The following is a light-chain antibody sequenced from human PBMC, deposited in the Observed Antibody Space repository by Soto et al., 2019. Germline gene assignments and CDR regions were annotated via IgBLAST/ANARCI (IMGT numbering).Light chain of an antibody. CDR1: ENVNTR. Sequence: DIQMTQSPSTLPASVVDRVTITCRASENVNTRLAWYQQKPGKAPKLLIYKASTLKSGVPSRFSGSGSGTEFTLTISSLQPDDFATYYCQQYETFSGTFGPGTKVDIK. V-gene: IGKV1-5*03. CDR2: KAS. J-gene: IGKJ1*01. CDR3: QQYETFSGT.